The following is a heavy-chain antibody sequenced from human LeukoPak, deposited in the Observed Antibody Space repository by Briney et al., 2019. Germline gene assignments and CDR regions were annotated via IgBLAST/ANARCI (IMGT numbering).Heavy chain of an antibody. J-gene: IGHJ3*02. CDR2: IYYSGST. V-gene: IGHV4-39*02. CDR3: ARDGREYCSSTSCYPII. D-gene: IGHD2-2*01. Sequence: SETLSLTCTVSGGSISSSSYYWGWIRQPPGKGLEWIGSIYYSGSTYYNPSLKSRVTISVDTSKNQFSLKLSSVTAADTAVYYCARDGREYCSSTSCYPIIWGQGTMVTVSS. CDR1: GGSISSSSYY.